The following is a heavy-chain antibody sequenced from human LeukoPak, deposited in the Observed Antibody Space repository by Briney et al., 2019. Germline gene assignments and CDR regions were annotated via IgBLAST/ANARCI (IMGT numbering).Heavy chain of an antibody. D-gene: IGHD2-2*02. J-gene: IGHJ4*02. Sequence: GESLKISCKGSGYSFTSYWIGWVRQMPGKGLEWMGIIYPGDSDTRYSPSSQGQVTISVDKSTSTAYLQWSGLKASDTAMYYCARHIRYCSSTSCYTIDYWGQGTLVTVSS. V-gene: IGHV5-51*01. CDR1: GYSFTSYW. CDR3: ARHIRYCSSTSCYTIDY. CDR2: IYPGDSDT.